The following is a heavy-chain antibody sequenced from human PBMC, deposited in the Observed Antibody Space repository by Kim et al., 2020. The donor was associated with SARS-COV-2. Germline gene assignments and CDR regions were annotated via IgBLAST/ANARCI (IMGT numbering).Heavy chain of an antibody. V-gene: IGHV3-23*02. D-gene: IGHD6-13*01. Sequence: GKGRLTTSVDNSKNTLYLQMNSLRAEDTAVYYCAKDSSSWYRGAFDIWGQGTMVTVSS. CDR3: AKDSSSWYRGAFDI. J-gene: IGHJ3*02.